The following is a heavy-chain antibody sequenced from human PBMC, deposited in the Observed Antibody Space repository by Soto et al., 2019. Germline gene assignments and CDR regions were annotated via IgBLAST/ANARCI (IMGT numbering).Heavy chain of an antibody. V-gene: IGHV4-4*02. Sequence: LEDLSPTCGVSGGSLSSGKWGGWGRHPPGKGLEWIGEIYHSGRTNCNPSLKSRVTISVEKSKNQFSLELSSMTAADTAVYYCASPKIAFYNWFDPWGQGTLVTVSS. CDR1: GGSLSSGKW. D-gene: IGHD3-3*02. J-gene: IGHJ5*02. CDR3: ASPKIAFYNWFDP. CDR2: IYHSGRT.